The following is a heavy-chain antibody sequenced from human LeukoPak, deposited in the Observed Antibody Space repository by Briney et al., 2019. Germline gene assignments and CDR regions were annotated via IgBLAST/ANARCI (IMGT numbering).Heavy chain of an antibody. CDR1: GFTFSSYA. D-gene: IGHD4-17*01. CDR2: ISYDGSKK. J-gene: IGHJ6*03. Sequence: GGSLRLSCAASGFTFSSYAMHWVRQAPGKGLEWVAVISYDGSKKYYADSVKGRFTISRDRSKNTLYLQMNSLRAEDTAVYYCAKDGDYDYYYMDVWGKGTTVTVSS. CDR3: AKDGDYDYYYMDV. V-gene: IGHV3-30*04.